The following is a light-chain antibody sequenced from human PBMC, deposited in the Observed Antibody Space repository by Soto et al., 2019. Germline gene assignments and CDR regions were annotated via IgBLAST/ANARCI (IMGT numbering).Light chain of an antibody. Sequence: ELVLTQSPATLSVSPGERATLSCRASQSLSIHLAWYQQKPGQDPRLITYGAFNSATGIPDRFSGSGSGTELTLTICSLQSEDFAVYDCQKYNNWPPITFGQGTRLEIK. J-gene: IGKJ5*01. CDR3: QKYNNWPPIT. V-gene: IGKV3-15*01. CDR1: QSLSIH. CDR2: GAF.